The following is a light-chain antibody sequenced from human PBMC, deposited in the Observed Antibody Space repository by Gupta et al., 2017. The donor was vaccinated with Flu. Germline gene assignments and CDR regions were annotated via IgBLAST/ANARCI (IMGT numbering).Light chain of an antibody. CDR2: EVS. CDR1: RSEVGGYNY. CDR3: SSYTSSSTSYV. Sequence: QSALTQPASVSGSPGHSITIPCTGTRSEVGGYNYVSWYQKHPGKAPKLMIYEVSNRPSGVSNRFSGSKSGNTASLTISGLQAEDEADYYCSSYTSSSTSYVFGTGTKVTVL. J-gene: IGLJ1*01. V-gene: IGLV2-14*01.